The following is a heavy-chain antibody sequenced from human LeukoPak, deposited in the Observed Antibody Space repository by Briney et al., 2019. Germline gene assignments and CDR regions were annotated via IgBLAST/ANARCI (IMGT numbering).Heavy chain of an antibody. Sequence: RSLRLSCAASGFTFSSYAMHWVRPAPGKGLGWVAVISYDGSNKYYADSVKGRFTISRDNSKNTLYLQMNSLRAEDTAVYYCARDNSSSTMGIFDYWGQGTLVTVSS. CDR2: ISYDGSNK. J-gene: IGHJ4*02. D-gene: IGHD6-6*01. CDR1: GFTFSSYA. V-gene: IGHV3-30-3*01. CDR3: ARDNSSSTMGIFDY.